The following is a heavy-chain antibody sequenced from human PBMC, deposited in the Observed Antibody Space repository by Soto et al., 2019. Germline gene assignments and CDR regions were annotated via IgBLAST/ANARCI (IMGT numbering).Heavy chain of an antibody. CDR2: INHSGST. J-gene: IGHJ4*02. Sequence: QVQLQQWGAGLLKPSETLSLTCAVYGGSFSGYIWSWIRQPPGKGLQWIGQINHSGSTNYNPSLKSPVHITVHASHRQFSLELSSVTAADTAVYYCARGLISGSSYAGGWYYFDYWGQGTLVTVSS. D-gene: IGHD1-26*01. V-gene: IGHV4-34*01. CDR3: ARGLISGSSYAGGWYYFDY. CDR1: GGSFSGYI.